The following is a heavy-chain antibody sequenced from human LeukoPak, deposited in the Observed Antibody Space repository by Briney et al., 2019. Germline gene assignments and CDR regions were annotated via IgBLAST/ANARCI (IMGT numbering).Heavy chain of an antibody. V-gene: IGHV3-48*01. J-gene: IGHJ4*02. CDR3: ARVYDSSGYYAPGFDY. CDR1: GFTFRSYG. Sequence: PGGSLRLSCVASGFTFRSYGIHWVRQAPGKGLEWVSYISSSSSTIYYADSVKGRFTISRENAKNSLYLQMNSLRAEDTAVYYCARVYDSSGYYAPGFDYWGQGTLVTVSS. CDR2: ISSSSSTI. D-gene: IGHD3-22*01.